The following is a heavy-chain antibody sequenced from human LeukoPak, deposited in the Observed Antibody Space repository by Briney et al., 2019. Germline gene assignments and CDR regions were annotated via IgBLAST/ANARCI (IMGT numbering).Heavy chain of an antibody. J-gene: IGHJ3*02. CDR2: IYLYGTT. CDR1: AGSISSSSW. V-gene: IGHV4-4*02. CDR3: ASSRLLWLGALLDAFDI. Sequence: SETLSLTCSVSAGSISSSSWWSWVRQSPVKGLEWIGEIYLYGTTNYNPSLKSRVTISVDTSKNQFSLKLNSVTAADTAVYYCASSRLLWLGALLDAFDIWGQGTMVTVSS. D-gene: IGHD3-10*01.